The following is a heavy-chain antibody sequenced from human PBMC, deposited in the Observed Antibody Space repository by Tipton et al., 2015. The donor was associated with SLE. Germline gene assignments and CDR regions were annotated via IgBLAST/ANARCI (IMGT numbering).Heavy chain of an antibody. J-gene: IGHJ4*02. D-gene: IGHD6-13*01. CDR1: GDSVSSNSAA. Sequence: GLVKPSQTLSLTCDISGDSVSSNSAAWNWIRQSPSRGLEWLGRTYYRSKWYIDYAVFVRSRIIINPDTSKNQFSLQLNSVTPDDTAVYYCARAAGGTFGYWGQGTLVTVSS. CDR3: ARAAGGTFGY. CDR2: TYYRSKWYI. V-gene: IGHV6-1*01.